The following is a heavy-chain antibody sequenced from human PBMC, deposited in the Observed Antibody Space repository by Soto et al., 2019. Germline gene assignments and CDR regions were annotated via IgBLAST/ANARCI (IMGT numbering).Heavy chain of an antibody. CDR1: GGSISTYY. J-gene: IGHJ5*02. CDR2: IHYSGTT. V-gene: IGHV4-59*01. Sequence: SETLSLTCTVSGGSISTYYWTWIRQPPGKGLEWIGYIHYSGTTNYNPSLKSRVTISVDTSKNQFSLKLRFVTAADTAVYYCARGKIIGPWGQGTLVTVSS. D-gene: IGHD3-3*01. CDR3: ARGKIIGP.